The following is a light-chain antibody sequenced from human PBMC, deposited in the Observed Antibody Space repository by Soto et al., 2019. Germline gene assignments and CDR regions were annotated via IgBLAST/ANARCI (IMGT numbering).Light chain of an antibody. Sequence: EIVLTQSPGTLSLSPGERATLSCRASHIITISYLAWYQQKPGWAPRLLIYGASSRATGIPDRFSGSGSGTDFTLTISRLEPEDFAVYYCQQYGSSPLYTFGQGTK. J-gene: IGKJ2*01. CDR2: GAS. CDR1: HIITISY. V-gene: IGKV3-20*01. CDR3: QQYGSSPLYT.